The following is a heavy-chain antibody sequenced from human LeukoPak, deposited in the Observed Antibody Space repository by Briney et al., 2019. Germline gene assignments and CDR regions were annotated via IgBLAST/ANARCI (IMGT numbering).Heavy chain of an antibody. J-gene: IGHJ4*02. CDR3: ARNKSTTLGDY. CDR2: ITPNNGYA. Sequence: ASVKVSCKASGYAFSNSGISWVRQAPGRGLEWMGWITPNNGYAHYAQKLQGRVTMTTDTFTSTAYMELRSLRSDDTAVYYCARNKSTTLGDYWGQGTLVTVSS. CDR1: GYAFSNSG. V-gene: IGHV1-18*01. D-gene: IGHD2-2*01.